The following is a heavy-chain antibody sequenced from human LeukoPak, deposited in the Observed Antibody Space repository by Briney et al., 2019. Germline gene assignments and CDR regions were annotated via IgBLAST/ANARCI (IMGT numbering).Heavy chain of an antibody. CDR1: GFTFSSYA. CDR2: IYSGGST. V-gene: IGHV3-53*01. CDR3: ARGVIAAAGFDY. D-gene: IGHD6-13*01. Sequence: GGSLRLSCAASGFTFSSYAMSWVRQAPGKGLDWVSVIYSGGSTYYADSVKGRFTISRDNSKNTVYLQMKSLRAEDTAVYYCARGVIAAAGFDYWGQGTLVTVSS. J-gene: IGHJ4*02.